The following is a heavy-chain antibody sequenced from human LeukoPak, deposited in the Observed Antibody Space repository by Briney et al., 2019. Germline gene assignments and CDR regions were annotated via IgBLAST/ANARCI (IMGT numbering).Heavy chain of an antibody. Sequence: GESLKISCKTSGYSFNSYWISWVRQMPGKGLEWMGIIFPSDSDTRYSPSFQGQVTISADRSITTAYLQWSSLRASDTAMYYCARRGQQLPTAIDYWGQGTLVTVSS. CDR3: ARRGQQLPTAIDY. CDR2: IFPSDSDT. CDR1: GYSFNSYW. D-gene: IGHD6-13*01. V-gene: IGHV5-51*01. J-gene: IGHJ4*02.